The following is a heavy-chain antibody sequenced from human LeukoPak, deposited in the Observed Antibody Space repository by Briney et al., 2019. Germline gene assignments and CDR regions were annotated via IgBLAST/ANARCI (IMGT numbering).Heavy chain of an antibody. J-gene: IGHJ4*02. CDR1: GFTFSDYA. CDR2: IWYDGSNK. D-gene: IGHD4-17*01. Sequence: PGGSLRLSCAASGFTFSDYAMHWVRQAPGKGLEWVAVIWYDGSNKYYADSVKGRFTISRDNSKNTLYLQMNSLRAEDTAVYYCARSLRCFDYWGQGTLVTVSS. V-gene: IGHV3-33*08. CDR3: ARSLRCFDY.